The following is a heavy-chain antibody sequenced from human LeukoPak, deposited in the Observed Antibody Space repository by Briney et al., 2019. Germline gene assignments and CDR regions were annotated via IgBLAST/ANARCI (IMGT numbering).Heavy chain of an antibody. CDR3: ARHVPRGRSDFDC. CDR1: GFTFSSHW. V-gene: IGHV3-7*01. D-gene: IGHD5-12*01. Sequence: QTGGSLRLSCAASGFTFSSHWMAWVRQTPGKGPEWVANIDEDGDVKSYAESVKGRFTVSRDNGRTSVYLQMNSLRAEDTAIYYCARHVPRGRSDFDCWGQGALVTVS. CDR2: IDEDGDVK. J-gene: IGHJ4*02.